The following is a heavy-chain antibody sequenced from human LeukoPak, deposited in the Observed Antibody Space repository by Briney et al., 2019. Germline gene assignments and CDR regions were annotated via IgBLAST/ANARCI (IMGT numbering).Heavy chain of an antibody. V-gene: IGHV1-46*01. CDR3: ARAAYYYDSSGYHAWFDP. D-gene: IGHD3-22*01. J-gene: IGHJ5*02. Sequence: ASVKVSCKASGYTFISYYMHWVRQAPGQGLEWMGIINPSGGSTSYAQKFQGRVTMTRDTSTSTVYMELSSLRSEDTAVYYCARAAYYYDSSGYHAWFDPWGQGTLVTVSS. CDR2: INPSGGST. CDR1: GYTFISYY.